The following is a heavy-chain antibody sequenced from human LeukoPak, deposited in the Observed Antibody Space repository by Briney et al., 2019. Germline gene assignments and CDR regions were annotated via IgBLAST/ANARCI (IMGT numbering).Heavy chain of an antibody. CDR2: ISGSGGST. CDR1: GFTFSSYA. J-gene: IGHJ4*02. D-gene: IGHD3-22*01. CDR3: AKGSLSSEDYYDSSGYYAATFDY. V-gene: IGHV3-23*01. Sequence: GGSLRLSCAASGFTFSSYAMSWVRQAPGKGLEWVSAISGSGGSTYYADSVKGRFTISRDNSKNTLYLQMNSLRAEDTAVYYCAKGSLSSEDYYDSSGYYAATFDYWGQRTLVTVSS.